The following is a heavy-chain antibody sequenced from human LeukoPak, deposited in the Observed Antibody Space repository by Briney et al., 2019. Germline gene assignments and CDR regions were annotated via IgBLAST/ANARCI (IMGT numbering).Heavy chain of an antibody. J-gene: IGHJ4*02. CDR3: ARGGTSSSLAY. D-gene: IGHD4-23*01. CDR1: GFTFSSYS. CDR2: ISSSSTI. V-gene: IGHV3-48*02. Sequence: GGSLRLSCAASGFTFSSYSINWLRQAPGKGLEGVSYISSSSTISYADSVKGRFTISRDNANNSLYLQMNSLRDEDTAVYYCARGGTSSSLAYWGQGTLVTVSS.